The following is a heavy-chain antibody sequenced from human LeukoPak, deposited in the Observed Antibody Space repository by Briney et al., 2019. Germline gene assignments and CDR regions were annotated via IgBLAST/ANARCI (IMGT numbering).Heavy chain of an antibody. CDR1: GFTFDDYA. V-gene: IGHV3-9*01. D-gene: IGHD2-15*01. CDR3: ASRSSVAASGPG. Sequence: GGSLRLSCAASGFTFDDYAMHWIRQAPGKGLEGVSGISWNSGSIGYGDSVKGRFTISRDNAKNSLYLQMSSLRAEDTALYYCASRSSVAASGPGWGQGTLVTVSS. J-gene: IGHJ4*02. CDR2: ISWNSGSI.